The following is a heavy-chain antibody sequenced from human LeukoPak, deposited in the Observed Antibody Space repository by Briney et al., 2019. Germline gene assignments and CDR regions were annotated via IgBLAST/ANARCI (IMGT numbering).Heavy chain of an antibody. CDR3: ARGHYYGSGSYYSTKAHSGQLDY. Sequence: SETLSLTCAVYGGSFSGYYWSWIRQPPGKGLGWIGEINHSGSTNYNPSLKSRVTISVDTSKNQFSLKLSSVTAADTAVYYCARGHYYGSGSYYSTKAHSGQLDYWGQGTLSPSPQ. J-gene: IGHJ4*02. CDR2: INHSGST. V-gene: IGHV4-34*01. CDR1: GGSFSGYY. D-gene: IGHD3-10*01.